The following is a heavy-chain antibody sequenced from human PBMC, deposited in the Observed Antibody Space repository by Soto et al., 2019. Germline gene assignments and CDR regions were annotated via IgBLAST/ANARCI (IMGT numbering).Heavy chain of an antibody. CDR1: GGSISSGGYS. Sequence: PSETLSLTCAVSGGSISSGGYSWSWIRQPPGKGLEWIGYIYHSGSTYYNPFLKSRVTISVDRSKNQFSLKLSSVTAADTAVYYCARGSEACSGGSCYPTVFDYWGQGTLVTVSS. J-gene: IGHJ4*02. CDR2: IYHSGST. D-gene: IGHD2-15*01. CDR3: ARGSEACSGGSCYPTVFDY. V-gene: IGHV4-30-2*01.